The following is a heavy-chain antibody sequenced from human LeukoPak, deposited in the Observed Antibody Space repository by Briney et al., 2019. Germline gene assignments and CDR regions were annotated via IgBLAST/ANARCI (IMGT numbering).Heavy chain of an antibody. CDR3: ARGEQSAAPPFDY. Sequence: ASVKVSCKASGYTFTSYDINWVRQATGQGLEWMGWMNPNSGNTGYAQKFQGRVTITRNTSISTAYMEPSSLRSEDTAVYYCARGEQSAAPPFDYWGQGTLVTVSS. D-gene: IGHD6-6*01. V-gene: IGHV1-8*03. CDR2: MNPNSGNT. CDR1: GYTFTSYD. J-gene: IGHJ4*02.